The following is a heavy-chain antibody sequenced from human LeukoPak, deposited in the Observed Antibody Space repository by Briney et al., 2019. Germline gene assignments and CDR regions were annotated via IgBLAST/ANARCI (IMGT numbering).Heavy chain of an antibody. CDR3: ARDNWNYPTHFFDY. Sequence: NPSETLSLTCTVSGGPIRSYYWSWIRQPPGKGLEWIGYISDSGSTDYKSSLKSRVSMSVDTSKNQFSLKLSSVTAADTAAYYCARDNWNYPTHFFDYWGQGTLVTVSS. V-gene: IGHV4-59*01. J-gene: IGHJ4*02. D-gene: IGHD1-7*01. CDR1: GGPIRSYY. CDR2: ISDSGST.